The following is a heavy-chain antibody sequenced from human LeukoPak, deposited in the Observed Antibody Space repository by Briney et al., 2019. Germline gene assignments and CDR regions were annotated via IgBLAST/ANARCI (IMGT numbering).Heavy chain of an antibody. CDR2: INHSGST. J-gene: IGHJ5*02. V-gene: IGHV4-34*01. D-gene: IGHD5-12*01. CDR1: GGSFSGYY. CDR3: ARGKWLRLRNWFDP. Sequence: SETLSLTCAIYGGSFSGYYWSWIRQPPGKGLEWIGEINHSGSTSYNPSLKSRVTISVDTSKNQFSLKLSSVTAADTAVYYCARGKWLRLRNWFDPWGQGTLVTVSS.